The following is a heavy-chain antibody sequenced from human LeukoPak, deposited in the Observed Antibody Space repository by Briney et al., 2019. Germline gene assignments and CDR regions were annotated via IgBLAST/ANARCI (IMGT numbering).Heavy chain of an antibody. CDR2: IYYSGST. Sequence: PSETLSLTCTVSAGSFSSGSYYWSWIRQPPGKGLEWIGYIYYSGSTNYNPSLKSRVTISVDTSKNQFSLKLSSVTAADTAVYYCASSMDTAMVYYYGMDVWGKGTTVTVSS. CDR1: AGSFSSGSYY. J-gene: IGHJ6*04. D-gene: IGHD5-18*01. V-gene: IGHV4-61*01. CDR3: ASSMDTAMVYYYGMDV.